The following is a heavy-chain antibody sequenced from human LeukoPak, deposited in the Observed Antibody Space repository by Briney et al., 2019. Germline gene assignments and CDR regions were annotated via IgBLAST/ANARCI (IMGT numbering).Heavy chain of an antibody. Sequence: SETLSLTCAVYGGSFSGYYWSWIRQPPGKGLEWIGEINHSGSTNYNPSLKSRVTISVDTSRNQFSLKLSSVTDADTAVYYCARREHRYYYGSGSYYSRAPPYNWFDPWGQGTLVTVSS. CDR2: INHSGST. V-gene: IGHV4-34*01. CDR3: ARREHRYYYGSGSYYSRAPPYNWFDP. D-gene: IGHD3-10*01. CDR1: GGSFSGYY. J-gene: IGHJ5*02.